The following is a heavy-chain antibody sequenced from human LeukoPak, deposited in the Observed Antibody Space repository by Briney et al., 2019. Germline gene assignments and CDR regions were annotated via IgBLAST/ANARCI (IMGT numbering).Heavy chain of an antibody. J-gene: IGHJ3*02. CDR2: IYYSGST. V-gene: IGHV4-59*08. Sequence: SETLSLTCTVSGGSISSYYWSWIRQLPGKGLEWIGYIYYSGSTNYNPSLKSRVTISVDTSKNQFSLKLSSVTAADTAVYYCARHSSIAVAGTEAFDIWGQGTMVTVSS. CDR3: ARHSSIAVAGTEAFDI. D-gene: IGHD6-19*01. CDR1: GGSISSYY.